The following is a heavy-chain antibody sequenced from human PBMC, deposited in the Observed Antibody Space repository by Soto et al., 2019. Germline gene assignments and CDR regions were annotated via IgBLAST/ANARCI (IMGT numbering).Heavy chain of an antibody. CDR2: IWYDGSNK. V-gene: IGHV3-33*01. Sequence: QVQLVESGGGVVQPGMSLRLSCAASGFTFSSYGMHWVRQAPGKGLEWVAVIWYDGSNKYYADSVKGRFTISRDNSKNTLYLQMNSLRAEDTAVYYCAREALGGSPSEGMDVWGQGTTVTVSS. CDR1: GFTFSSYG. D-gene: IGHD3-16*01. J-gene: IGHJ6*02. CDR3: AREALGGSPSEGMDV.